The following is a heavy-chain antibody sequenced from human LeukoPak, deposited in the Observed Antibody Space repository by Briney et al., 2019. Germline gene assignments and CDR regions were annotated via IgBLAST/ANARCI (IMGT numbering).Heavy chain of an antibody. V-gene: IGHV3-7*01. CDR1: GFTFSSYW. D-gene: IGHD3-10*01. CDR2: IKQDGSEK. CDR3: ARPSGALLWFGEFFDY. Sequence: EGSLRLSCAASGFTFSSYWMSWVRQAPGKGLEWVANIKQDGSEKYYVDSVKGRFTISRDNAKNSLYLQMNSLRAEDTAVYYCARPSGALLWFGEFFDYWGQGTLVTVSS. J-gene: IGHJ4*02.